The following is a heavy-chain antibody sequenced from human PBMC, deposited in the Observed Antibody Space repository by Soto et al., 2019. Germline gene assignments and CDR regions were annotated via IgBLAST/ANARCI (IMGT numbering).Heavy chain of an antibody. V-gene: IGHV4-30-4*08. CDR3: ARAIAAAGTGGVSWFDP. Sequence: SETLSLTCTVSGGSISSADYYWNWIRQPPGKGLEWIGYIRYSVNIYYSPSLKSRVTISVDTSKNQFSLKLSSVTAADTAVYYCARAIAAAGTGGVSWFDPWGQGTLVTVS. CDR2: IRYSVNI. CDR1: GGSISSADYY. D-gene: IGHD6-13*01. J-gene: IGHJ5*02.